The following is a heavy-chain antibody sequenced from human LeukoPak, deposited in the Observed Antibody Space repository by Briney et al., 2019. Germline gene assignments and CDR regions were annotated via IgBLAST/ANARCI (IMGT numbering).Heavy chain of an antibody. V-gene: IGHV3-30*02. J-gene: IGHJ2*01. Sequence: GGSLRLSCAASGFTFSSYGMHWVRQAPGKGLEWVAFIRYDGSNKYYADSVKGRFTISRDNSKNTLYLQMNSLRAEDTAVYYCAKDQGSGSFWYFDLWGRGTLVTVSS. CDR3: AKDQGSGSFWYFDL. CDR1: GFTFSSYG. CDR2: IRYDGSNK. D-gene: IGHD6-19*01.